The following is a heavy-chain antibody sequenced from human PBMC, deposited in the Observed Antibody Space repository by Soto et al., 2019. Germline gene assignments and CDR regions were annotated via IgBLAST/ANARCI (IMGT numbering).Heavy chain of an antibody. CDR1: GDTFTTYY. D-gene: IGHD2-21*02. CDR3: VRGGSVVVVTAPLDS. Sequence: QVQLVQSGAGVKKPGASVTVSCKASGDTFTTYYLHWVRQAPGQGLEWLGMINPSGGGATYAQKFLGRLTMTRDTSTNTVDMELSSLISEDTAVYYSVRGGSVVVVTAPLDSWGQGTLVTVSS. J-gene: IGHJ5*01. V-gene: IGHV1-46*03. CDR2: INPSGGGA.